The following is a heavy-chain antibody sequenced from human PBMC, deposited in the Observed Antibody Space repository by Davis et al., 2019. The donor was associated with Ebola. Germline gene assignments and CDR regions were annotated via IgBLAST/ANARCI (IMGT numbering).Heavy chain of an antibody. J-gene: IGHJ6*02. CDR3: ARLGTSADYYAMDV. CDR2: ISTGNGNA. Sequence: AASVTVSCKASGYIFTNHAMHWVRQAPGQRLEWMGWISTGNGNARYSQKFQGRVTITRDTSATTAYMELSSLRSEDTAVYYRARLGTSADYYAMDVWGQGTTVTVSS. CDR1: GYIFTNHA. V-gene: IGHV1-3*04.